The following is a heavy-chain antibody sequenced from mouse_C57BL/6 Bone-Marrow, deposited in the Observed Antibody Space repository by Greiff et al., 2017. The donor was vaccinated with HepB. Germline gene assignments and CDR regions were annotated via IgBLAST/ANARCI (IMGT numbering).Heavy chain of an antibody. J-gene: IGHJ2*01. Sequence: QVQLQQSGAELVRPGASVTLSCKASGYTFTDYEMHWVKQTPVHGLEWIGAIDPETGGTAYNQKFKGKAILTADKSSSTAYMELRSLTSEDSAVYYCTSWGLYYLDYWGQGTTLTVSS. D-gene: IGHD3-1*01. CDR2: IDPETGGT. CDR3: TSWGLYYLDY. V-gene: IGHV1-15*01. CDR1: GYTFTDYE.